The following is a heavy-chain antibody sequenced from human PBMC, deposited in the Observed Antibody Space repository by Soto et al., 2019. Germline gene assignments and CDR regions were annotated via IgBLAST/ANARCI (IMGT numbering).Heavy chain of an antibody. D-gene: IGHD3-16*01. CDR2: VSIGRTSI. J-gene: IGHJ4*02. CDR3: VRERGGGISFFDS. CDR1: GFTFSSYS. Sequence: PGGSLRLSCAASGFTFSSYSMDWVRQAPGKGLEWVSYVSIGRTSIYYADSVKGRFTISRDDAKNSLYLEMNSLRDDDTAVYYCVRERGGGISFFDSWGQGTLVTVS. V-gene: IGHV3-48*02.